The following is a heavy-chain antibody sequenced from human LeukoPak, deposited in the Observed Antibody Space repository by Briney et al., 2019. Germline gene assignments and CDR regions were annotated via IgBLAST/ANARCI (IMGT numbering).Heavy chain of an antibody. CDR1: GIISCNYA. CDR3: ARGRQGAETRYCDL. D-gene: IGHD1-26*01. CDR2: ISSDGGST. V-gene: IGHV3-64*01. Sequence: GGSLRLSCAASGIISCNYAMHGVRQGPGKGLECISTISSDGGSTYYANSVKGRFTISRDNSKNTLYLQMGSLRAEDMAVYYCARGRQGAETRYCDLWGRGTRVTVSS. J-gene: IGHJ2*01.